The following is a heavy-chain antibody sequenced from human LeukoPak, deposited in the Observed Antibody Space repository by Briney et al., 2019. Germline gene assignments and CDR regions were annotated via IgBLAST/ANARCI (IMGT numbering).Heavy chain of an antibody. Sequence: GGSLRLSCAASGFTFSSYWMHWVRQAPGKGLVWVSRINSDGSSTSYADSVKGRFTISRDNAKNTLYLQMNSLRAEDTAVYYCSTSPSFGSSWYQFNYWGQGTLVTVSS. D-gene: IGHD6-13*01. J-gene: IGHJ4*02. CDR1: GFTFSSYW. CDR2: INSDGSST. V-gene: IGHV3-74*01. CDR3: STSPSFGSSWYQFNY.